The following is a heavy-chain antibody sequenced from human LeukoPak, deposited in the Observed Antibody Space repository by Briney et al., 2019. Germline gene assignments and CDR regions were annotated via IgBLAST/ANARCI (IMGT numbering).Heavy chain of an antibody. J-gene: IGHJ2*01. CDR1: GFTFSSYG. CDR3: ARELISTTWRGNRSYFDL. Sequence: PGGSLRLSCAASGFTFSSYGMHWVRQAPGKGLEWVAVIWYDGSNKYYADSVKGRFTISRDNPKETLYLQMNSLRAEDTAVYYRARELISTTWRGNRSYFDLWGRGTLVTVSS. D-gene: IGHD1-1*01. CDR2: IWYDGSNK. V-gene: IGHV3-33*01.